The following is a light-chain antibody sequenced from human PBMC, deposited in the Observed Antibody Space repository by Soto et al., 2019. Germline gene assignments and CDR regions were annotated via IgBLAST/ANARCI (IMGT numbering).Light chain of an antibody. CDR2: GAS. CDR1: PSVSGNY. CDR3: QQYGSSPLFT. V-gene: IGKV3-20*01. Sequence: EIVLTQSPGTLSLSPGERATLSCRASPSVSGNYLAWYQQKPGQAPRLLIFGASTRATSIPDRFSGSGSGTDFTLTITRLEPEDFAAYYCQQYGSSPLFTFGPGTKVYIK. J-gene: IGKJ3*01.